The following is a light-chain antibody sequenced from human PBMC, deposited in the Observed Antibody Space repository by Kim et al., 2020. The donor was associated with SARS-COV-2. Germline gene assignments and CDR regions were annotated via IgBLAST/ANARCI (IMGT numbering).Light chain of an antibody. CDR2: GAS. Sequence: EIVLTQSPGTLSLSPGERSTLSCRASQSITSNQLAWYQQKPGQAPRLLINGASNRATGIPDRFSGSGSGTDFTLTISRLEPEDVAVYYCQQYGSTPPTFGQGTKVDIK. CDR3: QQYGSTPPT. CDR1: QSITSNQ. J-gene: IGKJ1*01. V-gene: IGKV3-20*01.